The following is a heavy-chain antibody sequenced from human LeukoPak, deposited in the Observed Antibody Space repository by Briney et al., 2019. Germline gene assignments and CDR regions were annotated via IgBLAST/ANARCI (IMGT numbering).Heavy chain of an antibody. CDR3: ARDLDIVVVVAATHSGVDY. J-gene: IGHJ4*02. CDR2: ISYDGSNK. D-gene: IGHD2-15*01. CDR1: GFTFSNYA. V-gene: IGHV3-30-3*01. Sequence: GGSLRLSCAASGFTFSNYAMHWVRQAPGKGLEWVAVISYDGSNKYYADSVKGRFTISRDNSKNTLYLQMNSLKAEDTAVYYCARDLDIVVVVAATHSGVDYWGQGTLVTVSS.